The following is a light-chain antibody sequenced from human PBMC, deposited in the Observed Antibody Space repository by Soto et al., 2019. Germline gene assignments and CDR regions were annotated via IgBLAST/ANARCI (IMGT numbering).Light chain of an antibody. CDR2: EVN. J-gene: IGLJ3*02. CDR1: SSDVGAYNY. V-gene: IGLV2-8*01. CDR3: TSYAGSNIWV. Sequence: QSVLTQPPSASGSPGQSVTISCTVTSSDVGAYNYVSWYQQYPGTDPKLMIYEVNKRPSGVPARFSGSKSGKTASLTVSGLQQEDEEDYHCTSYAGSNIWVFGGGTKLTVL.